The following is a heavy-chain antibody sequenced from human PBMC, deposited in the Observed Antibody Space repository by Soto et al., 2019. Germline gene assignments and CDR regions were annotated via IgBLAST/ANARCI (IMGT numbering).Heavy chain of an antibody. CDR3: AREAAAEKYYGMDV. CDR1: GFTFSSYG. J-gene: IGHJ6*02. V-gene: IGHV3-33*01. D-gene: IGHD6-13*01. Sequence: PGGSLRLSCAASGFTFSSYGMHWVRQAPGKGLEWVAVIWYDGSNKYYADSVKGRFTISRDNSKNTLYLQMNSLRAEDTAVYYCAREAAAEKYYGMDVWGQGTTVTVSS. CDR2: IWYDGSNK.